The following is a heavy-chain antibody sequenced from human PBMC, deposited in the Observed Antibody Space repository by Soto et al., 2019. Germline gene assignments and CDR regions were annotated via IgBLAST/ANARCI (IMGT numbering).Heavy chain of an antibody. CDR2: IYYSGST. V-gene: IGHV4-61*01. D-gene: IGHD3-22*01. CDR3: ARRASYDSSGYYAFDI. Sequence: QVQLQESGPGLVKPSETLSLTCTVSGGSVSSGSYYWSWIRQPPGKGLEWLGYIYYSGSTNYNPSLKSRVTISVDTSKNQCSLKLSSVTAADTAVYYCARRASYDSSGYYAFDIWGQGTMVTVSS. J-gene: IGHJ3*02. CDR1: GGSVSSGSYY.